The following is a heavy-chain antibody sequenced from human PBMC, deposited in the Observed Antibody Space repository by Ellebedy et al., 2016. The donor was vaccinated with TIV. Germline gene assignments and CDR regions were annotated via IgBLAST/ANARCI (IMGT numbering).Heavy chain of an antibody. V-gene: IGHV4-34*01. J-gene: IGHJ4*02. CDR2: INHSGST. D-gene: IGHD2-15*01. CDR1: GGSFSGYY. CDR3: ARRSCSGGSCYSYYFDY. Sequence: MPSETLSLTCAVYGGSFSGYYWSWIRQPPGKGLEWIGEINHSGSTNYNPSLKSRVTISVDTSKNQFSLKLSSVTAADTAVYYCARRSCSGGSCYSYYFDYWGQGTLVTVSS.